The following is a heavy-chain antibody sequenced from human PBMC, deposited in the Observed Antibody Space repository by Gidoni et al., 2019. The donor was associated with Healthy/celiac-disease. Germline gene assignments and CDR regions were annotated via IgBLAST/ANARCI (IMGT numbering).Heavy chain of an antibody. CDR1: GGSFSGYY. Sequence: QVQLQQWGAGLLKPSETLSLTCAVYGGSFSGYYWSWIRQPPGKGLEWIGEINHSGSTNYNPSLKSRVTISVDTSKNQFSLKLSSVTAADTAVYYCARVLGAYGSGSSHYGMDVWGQGTTVTVSS. CDR3: ARVLGAYGSGSSHYGMDV. CDR2: INHSGST. V-gene: IGHV4-34*01. D-gene: IGHD3-10*01. J-gene: IGHJ6*02.